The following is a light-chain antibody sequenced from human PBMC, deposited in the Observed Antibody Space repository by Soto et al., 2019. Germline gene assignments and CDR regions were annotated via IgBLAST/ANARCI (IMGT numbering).Light chain of an antibody. V-gene: IGKV1-5*01. CDR1: QSISSW. CDR2: DAS. J-gene: IGKJ1*01. CDR3: QNFDSAPQT. Sequence: DIQMTQSPSTLSASVGDRVTITCRASQSISSWLAWYQQKPGKVPKVLIYDASTLESGVPSRFSGSGSGTEFTLTISSLQPEDVATYYCQNFDSAPQTFGQGTKVEIK.